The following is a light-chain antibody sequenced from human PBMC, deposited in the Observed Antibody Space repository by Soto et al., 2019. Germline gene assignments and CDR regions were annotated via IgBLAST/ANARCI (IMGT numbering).Light chain of an antibody. CDR1: QSVSSK. Sequence: EIVMTQSPATLSVSPGERATLSCRASQSVSSKLAWYQQKRGQAPRLLIYGASTRATGVPARFSGSGSGTDFTLTINRLEAEDSAVYYCRQYGASPPYTFGQGTKVDIK. CDR2: GAS. CDR3: RQYGASPPYT. V-gene: IGKV3-15*01. J-gene: IGKJ2*01.